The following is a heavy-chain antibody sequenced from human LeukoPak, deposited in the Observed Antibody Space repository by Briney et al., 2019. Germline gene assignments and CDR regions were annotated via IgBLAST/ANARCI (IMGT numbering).Heavy chain of an antibody. J-gene: IGHJ5*02. CDR1: GFTLSSYG. V-gene: IGHV3-30*02. CDR2: IRYDGYSQ. Sequence: GGSLRLSCAASGFTLSSYGMHWVRQAPGMGLEWVAFIRYDGYSQYYADSVKGRFTISRDTSKNTLYLQMNSLRPADTAAYYCAKDLLRYGQSDCFDPWGQGTLVTVSS. D-gene: IGHD2-15*01. CDR3: AKDLLRYGQSDCFDP.